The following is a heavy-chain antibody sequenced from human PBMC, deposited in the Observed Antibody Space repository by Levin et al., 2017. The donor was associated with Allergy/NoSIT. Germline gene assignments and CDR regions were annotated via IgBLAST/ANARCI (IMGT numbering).Heavy chain of an antibody. V-gene: IGHV3-33*01. CDR1: GFTFSRYG. J-gene: IGHJ4*02. Sequence: GGSLRLSCAASGFTFSRYGMHWVRQAPGKGLEWVAVIWYDGSNKYYSDSVKGRFTISRDKNTLYLQMNSLRAEDTAVYYCARGSGLVVRGDYFDYWGQGALVTVSS. CDR3: ARGSGLVVRGDYFDY. CDR2: IWYDGSNK. D-gene: IGHD3-10*01.